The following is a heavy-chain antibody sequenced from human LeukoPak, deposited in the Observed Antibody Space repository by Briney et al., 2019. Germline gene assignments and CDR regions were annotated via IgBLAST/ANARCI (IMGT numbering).Heavy chain of an antibody. D-gene: IGHD1-14*01. CDR2: INHSGST. CDR3: ARDPVNLNYYYGMDV. Sequence: SETLSLTCAVYGGSFSGYYWSWIRQPPGKGLEWIGEINHSGSTNYNPSLKSRVTISVDTSKNQFSLKLSSVTAADTAVYYCARDPVNLNYYYGMDVWGQGTTVTVSS. J-gene: IGHJ6*02. CDR1: GGSFSGYY. V-gene: IGHV4-34*01.